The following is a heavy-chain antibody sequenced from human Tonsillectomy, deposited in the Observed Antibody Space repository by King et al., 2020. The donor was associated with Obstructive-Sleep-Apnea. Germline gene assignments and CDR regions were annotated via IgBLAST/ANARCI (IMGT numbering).Heavy chain of an antibody. CDR2: ISSMMSYI. CDR3: ARDHCSSTTCYETY. D-gene: IGHD2-2*01. Sequence: VQLVESGGGLGKPGGCLRLSCVDSGFTCSIDSMNCVCQGPWEGVEWDSPISSMMSYIFHGDPVKGLFTISRDNAKNSLYLQMTSLRAEDTAVYYCARDHCSSTTCYETYWGQGTLVTVSS. CDR1: GFTCSIDS. V-gene: IGHV3-21*01. J-gene: IGHJ4*02.